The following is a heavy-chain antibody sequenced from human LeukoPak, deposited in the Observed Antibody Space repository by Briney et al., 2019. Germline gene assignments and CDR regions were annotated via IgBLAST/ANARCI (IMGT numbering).Heavy chain of an antibody. D-gene: IGHD2-2*01. CDR1: GGSISSSSYY. Sequence: SETLSLTCTVSGGSISSSSYYWGWIRQPPGKGLEWIGSIYYSGSTYYNPSLKSRVTISVDTSKNQFSLKLSSVTAADTAVYYCAREKYQLLSYYYMDVWGKGTTVTVSS. V-gene: IGHV4-39*07. CDR2: IYYSGST. CDR3: AREKYQLLSYYYMDV. J-gene: IGHJ6*03.